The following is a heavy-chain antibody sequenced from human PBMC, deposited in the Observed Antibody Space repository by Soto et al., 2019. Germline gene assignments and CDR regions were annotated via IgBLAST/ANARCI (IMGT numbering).Heavy chain of an antibody. Sequence: QEQLVQSGAEVKKHGSSVKVSCKASGGLFSSYPISWVRQVPGKGLEWMGGIIPVFQTAYYTQRFQGRVTITADESTNTADMELSSLSSEDTASYYCARGGSGYTWCNEFWCQGTLVTVYS. D-gene: IGHD3-22*01. CDR1: GGLFSSYP. CDR3: ARGGSGYTWCNEF. J-gene: IGHJ4*02. CDR2: IIPVFQTA. V-gene: IGHV1-69*01.